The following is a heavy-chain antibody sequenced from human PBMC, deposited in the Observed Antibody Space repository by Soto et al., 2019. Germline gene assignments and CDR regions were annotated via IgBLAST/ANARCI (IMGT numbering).Heavy chain of an antibody. CDR3: ASQGREGNWFDP. Sequence: PSETLSLTCAVSGGSISSSSYYWGWIRQPPGKGLEWIGSIYYSGSTYYNPSLKSRVTISVDTSKNQFSLKLSSVTAADTAVYYCASQGREGNWFDPWGQGTLVTVSS. CDR2: IYYSGST. CDR1: GGSISSSSYY. J-gene: IGHJ5*02. V-gene: IGHV4-39*01. D-gene: IGHD1-26*01.